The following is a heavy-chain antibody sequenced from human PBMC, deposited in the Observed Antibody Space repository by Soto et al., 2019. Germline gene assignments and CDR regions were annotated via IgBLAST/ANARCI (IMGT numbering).Heavy chain of an antibody. CDR3: APQVVGATGYLY. D-gene: IGHD1-26*01. CDR2: ISDSGSRM. Sequence: EVQLVESGGGLVQPGGSLRLSCVVSGFTLGAYSMNWVRQAPGTGMERVSSISDSGSRMYYADSVKGRFTISRDSARNSLCLQMNSLRAEDTAVYYCAPQVVGATGYLYWRQGTLVTVSS. J-gene: IGHJ4*02. CDR1: GFTLGAYS. V-gene: IGHV3-48*01.